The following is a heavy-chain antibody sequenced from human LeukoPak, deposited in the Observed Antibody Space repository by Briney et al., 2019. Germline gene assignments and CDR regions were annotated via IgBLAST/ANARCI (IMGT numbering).Heavy chain of an antibody. J-gene: IGHJ4*02. D-gene: IGHD3-3*01. V-gene: IGHV1-3*01. CDR2: INAGNGNT. Sequence: PGGSLRLSCAASGFTFSSYAMHWVRQAPGQRLEWMGWINAGNGNTKYSQKFQGRVTITRDTSASTAYMELSSLRSEDTAVYYCARSYITIFGVVKYYFDYWGQGTLVTVSS. CDR1: GFTFSSYA. CDR3: ARSYITIFGVVKYYFDY.